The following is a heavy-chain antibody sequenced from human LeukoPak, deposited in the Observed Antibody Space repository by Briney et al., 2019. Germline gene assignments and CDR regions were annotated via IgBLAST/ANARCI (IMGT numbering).Heavy chain of an antibody. CDR2: INHSGST. Sequence: SETLSLTCAVYGGSFSGYYWSWIRQPPGKWLEWIGEINHSGSTNYNPSLKSRVTISVDTSKNQFSLKLSSVTAADTAVYYCARLCDSSGYYLDAFDIWGQGTMVTVSS. D-gene: IGHD3-22*01. CDR1: GGSFSGYY. CDR3: ARLCDSSGYYLDAFDI. V-gene: IGHV4-34*01. J-gene: IGHJ3*02.